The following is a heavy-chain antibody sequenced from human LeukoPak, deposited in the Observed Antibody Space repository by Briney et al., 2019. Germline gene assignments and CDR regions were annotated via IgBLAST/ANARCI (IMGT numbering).Heavy chain of an antibody. CDR1: GYTFTSYN. CDR3: ERARYCRSTSCYPGDI. D-gene: IGHD2-2*01. Sequence: GASVKVSCKASGYTFTSYNINWVRQATGQGLEWMGWMNPNSGNTTYAQKFQGRGTITRNTSTSTAYMELSRLRSDDTPVYYCERARYCRSTSCYPGDIWGQGTMVTVSS. V-gene: IGHV1-8*03. CDR2: MNPNSGNT. J-gene: IGHJ3*02.